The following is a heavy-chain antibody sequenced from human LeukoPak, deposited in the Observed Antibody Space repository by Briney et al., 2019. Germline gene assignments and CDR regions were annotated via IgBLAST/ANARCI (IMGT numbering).Heavy chain of an antibody. J-gene: IGHJ4*02. CDR2: IYYSGST. CDR3: ARADMVRGLSHPHFDY. Sequence: KPSETLSLTCTVSGGSISSSSYYWGWIRQPPGKGLEWIGSIYYSGSTYYNPSLKSRVTISVDTSKNQFSLKLSSVTAADTAVYYCARADMVRGLSHPHFDYWGQGTLVTVSS. D-gene: IGHD3-10*01. CDR1: GGSISSSSYY. V-gene: IGHV4-39*07.